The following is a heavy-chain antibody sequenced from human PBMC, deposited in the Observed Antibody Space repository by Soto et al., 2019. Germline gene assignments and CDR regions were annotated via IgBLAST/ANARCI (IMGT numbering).Heavy chain of an antibody. D-gene: IGHD3-10*01. J-gene: IGHJ6*03. CDR3: AAPKYYGSGSYYYYYYMDV. Sequence: ASVKVSCKASGFTFTSSAVQWVRQARGQRLEWIGWIVVGSGNTNYAQKFQERVTITRDMSTSTAYMELSSLRSEDTAVYYCAAPKYYGSGSYYYYYYMDVWGKGTTVTVSS. V-gene: IGHV1-58*01. CDR1: GFTFTSSA. CDR2: IVVGSGNT.